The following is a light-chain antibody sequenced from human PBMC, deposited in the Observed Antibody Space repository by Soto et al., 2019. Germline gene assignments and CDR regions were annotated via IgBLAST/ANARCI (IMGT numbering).Light chain of an antibody. V-gene: IGKV3-15*01. CDR2: CAS. CDR1: QSVSSN. Sequence: EIVMTQSPATLSVSPGERATLSCRASQSVSSNLAWYRQKPGQAPRLLLYCASTRATGIPARFSGSGSGTEFTLTISSRQSEDFAVYYCQQYNNWPRTFGQGTKAEI. CDR3: QQYNNWPRT. J-gene: IGKJ1*01.